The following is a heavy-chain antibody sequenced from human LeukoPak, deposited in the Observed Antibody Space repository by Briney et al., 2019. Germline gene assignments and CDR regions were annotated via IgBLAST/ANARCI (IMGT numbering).Heavy chain of an antibody. CDR3: AKRDSSGYYYDYYYYYGMDV. CDR1: GFTFSSYA. CDR2: ISGSGGST. J-gene: IGHJ6*02. D-gene: IGHD3-22*01. V-gene: IGHV3-23*01. Sequence: GGSLRLSCAASGFTFSSYAMSWVRQAPGKGLEWVSAISGSGGSTYYADSVKGRFTISRDNSKNTLYLQMNSLRAEDTAVYYCAKRDSSGYYYDYYYYYGMDVWGQGTTVTVSS.